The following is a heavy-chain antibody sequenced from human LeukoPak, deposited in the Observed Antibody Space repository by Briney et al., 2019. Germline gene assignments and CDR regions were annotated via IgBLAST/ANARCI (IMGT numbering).Heavy chain of an antibody. Sequence: GGSLRLSCAASGFTFSSFAMSWVRQAPGKGLEWVSGISDSGGYTYYADSVKGRFTISRDNSKNTLYLHMNSLRAEDTAVYYCAKLGTFAPGSYSDWGQGTLVTVSS. V-gene: IGHV3-23*01. J-gene: IGHJ4*02. CDR2: ISDSGGYT. CDR3: AKLGTFAPGSYSD. CDR1: GFTFSSFA. D-gene: IGHD3-10*01.